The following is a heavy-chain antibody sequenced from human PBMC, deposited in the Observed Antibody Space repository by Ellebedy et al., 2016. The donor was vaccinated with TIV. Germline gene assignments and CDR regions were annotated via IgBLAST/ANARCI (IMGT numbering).Heavy chain of an antibody. CDR2: IYYSGST. CDR1: GGSISSSSYY. D-gene: IGHD4-11*01. J-gene: IGHJ4*02. Sequence: SETLSLTCTVSGGSISSSSYYWGWIRQPPGKGLEWIGSIYYSGSTYYNPSLKSRVTISVDTSKNQFSLKLSSVTAADTAVYYCARLGTTVTFHDYWGQGTLVTVSS. CDR3: ARLGTTVTFHDY. V-gene: IGHV4-39*01.